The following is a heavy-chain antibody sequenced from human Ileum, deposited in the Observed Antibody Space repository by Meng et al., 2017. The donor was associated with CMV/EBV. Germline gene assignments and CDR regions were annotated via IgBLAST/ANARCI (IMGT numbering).Heavy chain of an antibody. V-gene: IGHV3-23*01. CDR3: AKIALKRDYGDYVGILDK. CDR1: GITFSNYA. CDR2: ISGGVRDT. Sequence: VQVLECGGGLGQAGGSLRLSCEAFGITFSNYAFSWVRLAPGKGLEWVSTISGGVRDTYYVGSVEGRFTISRDDSKDTLYLQMNNLRVEDTAVYYCAKIALKRDYGDYVGILDKWGQGTMVTVSS. D-gene: IGHD4-17*01. J-gene: IGHJ3*02.